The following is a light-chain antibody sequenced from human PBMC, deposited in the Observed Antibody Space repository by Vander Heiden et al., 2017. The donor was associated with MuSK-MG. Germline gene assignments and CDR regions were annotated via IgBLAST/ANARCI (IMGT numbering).Light chain of an antibody. CDR2: GAS. CDR3: QQYGSSPRT. V-gene: IGKV3-20*01. Sequence: DSVLTPSPGTLSSSPGERATLSCRASQSVGSSYLAWYQQKPGQAPRLLIYGASSRATGIPDRFSGSGSGTDFTLTISRLEPEDFAVYYCQQYGSSPRTFGGESRAEIK. J-gene: IGKJ4*02. CDR1: QSVGSSY.